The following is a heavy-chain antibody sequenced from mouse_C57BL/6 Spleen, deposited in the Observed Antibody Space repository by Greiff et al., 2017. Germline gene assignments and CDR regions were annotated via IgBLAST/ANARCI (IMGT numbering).Heavy chain of an antibody. V-gene: IGHV1-15*01. CDR3: TRWGDEAMDY. J-gene: IGHJ4*01. Sequence: VQLQESGAELVRPGASVTLSCKASGYTFTDYEMHWVKQTPVHGLEWIGAIDPETGGTAYNQKFKGKAILTADKSSSTAYMELRSLTSEDSAVYYCTRWGDEAMDYWGQGTSVTVSS. CDR1: GYTFTDYE. CDR2: IDPETGGT. D-gene: IGHD3-3*01.